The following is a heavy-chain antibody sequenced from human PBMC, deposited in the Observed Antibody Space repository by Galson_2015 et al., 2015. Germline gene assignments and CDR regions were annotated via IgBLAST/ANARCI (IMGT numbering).Heavy chain of an antibody. D-gene: IGHD3-16*01. J-gene: IGHJ3*01. Sequence: ETLSLTCTVLDDSMRRGSHYWGWIRQAPGKGLEWIGSVFKSGTTYDNPSLKSRVTMSIDPSKNQFSLILVSVTAADAAVYYCARTRGGRDAFDLWGQGSTVAVSS. V-gene: IGHV4-39*01. CDR2: VFKSGTT. CDR1: DDSMRRGSHY. CDR3: ARTRGGRDAFDL.